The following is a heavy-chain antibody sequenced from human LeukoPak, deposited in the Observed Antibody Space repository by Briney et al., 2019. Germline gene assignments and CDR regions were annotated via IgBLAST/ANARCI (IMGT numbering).Heavy chain of an antibody. J-gene: IGHJ6*03. CDR3: ARGRVAARPNYYYYYMDV. V-gene: IGHV1-2*02. CDR1: GYTFTGYY. CDR2: INPNSGGT. Sequence: ASVKVSCKASGYTFTGYYMHWVRQAPGQGLEWTGWINPNSGGTNYAQKFQGRVTMTRDTSISTAYMELSRQRSDDTAVYYCARGRVAARPNYYYYYMDVWGKGTTVTVSS. D-gene: IGHD6-6*01.